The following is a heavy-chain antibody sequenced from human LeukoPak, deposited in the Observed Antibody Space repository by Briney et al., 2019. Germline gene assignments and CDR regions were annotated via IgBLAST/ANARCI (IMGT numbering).Heavy chain of an antibody. D-gene: IGHD3-9*01. V-gene: IGHV4-59*01. CDR2: IYYSGST. CDR3: ARVPGYYDIWFDP. CDR1: GGSISSYY. Sequence: PSETLSLTCNVSGGSISSYYWSWIRQPPGKGLEWIGYIYYSGSTNYNPSLKSRVTISVDTSKNQFSLKLSSVTATDTAVYYCARVPGYYDIWFDPWGQGTLVTVSS. J-gene: IGHJ5*02.